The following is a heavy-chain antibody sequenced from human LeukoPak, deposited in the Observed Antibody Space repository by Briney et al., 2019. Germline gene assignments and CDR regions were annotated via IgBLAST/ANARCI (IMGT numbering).Heavy chain of an antibody. J-gene: IGHJ3*02. CDR1: GGSFSGYY. D-gene: IGHD3-22*01. V-gene: IGHV4-34*01. CDR2: INHSGST. Sequence: PSETLSLTCAVYGGSFSGYYWSWIRQPPGKGLEWIGEINHSGSTNYNPSLKSRVTISVDTSKNQFSLKLSSVTAADTAVYYCARLEADYYDSSGYTYAFDIWGQGTMVTVSS. CDR3: ARLEADYYDSSGYTYAFDI.